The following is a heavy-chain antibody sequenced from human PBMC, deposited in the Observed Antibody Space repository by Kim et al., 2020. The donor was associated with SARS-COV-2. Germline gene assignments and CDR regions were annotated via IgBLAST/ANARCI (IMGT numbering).Heavy chain of an antibody. D-gene: IGHD3-3*01. J-gene: IGHJ4*02. CDR2: ISAYNGNT. V-gene: IGHV1-18*01. Sequence: ASVKVSCKASGYTFTSYGISWVRKAPGQGLEWMGWISAYNGNTNYAQKLQGRVTMTTDTSTSTAYMELRSLRSDDTAVYYCASTRITIFGVVIALDYWGQGTLVTVSS. CDR3: ASTRITIFGVVIALDY. CDR1: GYTFTSYG.